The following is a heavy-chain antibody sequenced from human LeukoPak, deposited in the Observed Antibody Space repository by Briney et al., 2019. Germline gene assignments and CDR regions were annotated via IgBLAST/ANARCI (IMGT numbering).Heavy chain of an antibody. D-gene: IGHD4-23*01. V-gene: IGHV4-31*03. CDR1: GDSIINDGYY. CDR2: IYYNGST. CDR3: AREDGGNWGSWFDP. Sequence: SQTLSLTCIVSGDSIINDGYYWSWLRQHPGKGLEWIGYIYYNGSTYYNPSLKSRVTISVDTSKNQFSLKLSSATAADTAIYYCAREDGGNWGSWFDPWGQGTLVTVSS. J-gene: IGHJ5*02.